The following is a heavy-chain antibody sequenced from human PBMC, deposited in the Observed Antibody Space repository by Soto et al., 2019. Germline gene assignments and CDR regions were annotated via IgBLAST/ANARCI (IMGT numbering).Heavy chain of an antibody. CDR1: GFTFSSYG. CDR3: AKGDTMIVVRVSYYYYGMDV. V-gene: IGHV3-30*18. J-gene: IGHJ6*02. CDR2: ISYDGSNK. D-gene: IGHD3-22*01. Sequence: GGSLRLSCAASGFTFSSYGMHWVRQAPGKGLEWVAVISYDGSNKYYADSVKGRFTISRDNSKNTLYLQMNSLRAEDTAVYYCAKGDTMIVVRVSYYYYGMDVWGQGTTVTVSS.